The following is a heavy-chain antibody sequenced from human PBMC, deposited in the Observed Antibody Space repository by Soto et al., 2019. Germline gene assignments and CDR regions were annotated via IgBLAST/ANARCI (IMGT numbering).Heavy chain of an antibody. CDR1: GFTFSSYA. CDR3: AKGPYYYYGMDV. J-gene: IGHJ6*02. Sequence: PGGSLRLSCAASGFTFSSYAMSWVRRAPGKGLEWVSAISGSGGGTYYADSVKGRFTISRDNSKNTLYLQMNSLRAEDTAVYYCAKGPYYYYGMDVWGQGTTVTVSS. V-gene: IGHV3-23*01. CDR2: ISGSGGGT.